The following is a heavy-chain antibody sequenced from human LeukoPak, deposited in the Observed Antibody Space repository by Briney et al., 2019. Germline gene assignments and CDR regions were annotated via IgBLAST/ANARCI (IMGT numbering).Heavy chain of an antibody. CDR3: ARDSLDSTHDY. J-gene: IGHJ4*02. Sequence: SETLSLTCAVYGGSFSGYYWSWIRQPAGKGLEWIGRIYTSGSTNYNPSLKSRVTISVDTSKNQFSLKLSSVTAADTAVYYCARDSLDSTHDYWGQGTLVTVSS. CDR2: IYTSGST. CDR1: GGSFSGYY. D-gene: IGHD3-9*01. V-gene: IGHV4-4*07.